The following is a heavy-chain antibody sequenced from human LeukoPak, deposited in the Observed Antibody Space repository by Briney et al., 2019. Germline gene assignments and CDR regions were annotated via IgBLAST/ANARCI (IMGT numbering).Heavy chain of an antibody. CDR2: IGRSGTTI. V-gene: IGHV3-11*04. Sequence: GGSLRLSCAASGFTFSDYYMSWIRRVPGKGLEWVSYIGRSGTTIHYADSVKGRFTISWDNAKKSLYLQMNSLRAEDTAVYYCARSGKIYFDWLLDYWGQGTLATVSS. J-gene: IGHJ4*02. CDR3: ARSGKIYFDWLLDY. CDR1: GFTFSDYY. D-gene: IGHD3-9*01.